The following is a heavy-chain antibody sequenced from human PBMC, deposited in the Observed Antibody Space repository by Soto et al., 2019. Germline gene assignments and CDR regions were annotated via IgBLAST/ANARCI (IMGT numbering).Heavy chain of an antibody. CDR3: ARQWWSTVTSNWFDP. CDR2: ISYDGSNK. Sequence: QVQLVESGGGVVQPGRSLRLSCAASGFTFSSYAMHWVRQAPGKGLEWVAVISYDGSNKYYADSVKGRFTISRDNSKNTLYLQMNSLRAEDTAVYYCARQWWSTVTSNWFDPWGQGTLVTVSS. V-gene: IGHV3-30-3*01. J-gene: IGHJ5*02. CDR1: GFTFSSYA. D-gene: IGHD4-17*01.